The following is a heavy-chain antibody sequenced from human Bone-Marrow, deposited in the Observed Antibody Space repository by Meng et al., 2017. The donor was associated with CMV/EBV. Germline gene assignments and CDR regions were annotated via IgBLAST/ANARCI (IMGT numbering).Heavy chain of an antibody. J-gene: IGHJ4*02. Sequence: QITLKESGLALVNPXLTLTLTCXSSGFSLSTSGVGVGWIRQPPGKALEWLAVIYWDGDKRYNPSLKSRLTITKDTSKNQVVLAMTNMDPVDTATYYCAHRRGNSSPWAWGDFDYWGQGTLVTVSS. V-gene: IGHV2-5*02. CDR3: AHRRGNSSPWAWGDFDY. CDR1: GFSLSTSGVG. CDR2: IYWDGDK. D-gene: IGHD3-22*01.